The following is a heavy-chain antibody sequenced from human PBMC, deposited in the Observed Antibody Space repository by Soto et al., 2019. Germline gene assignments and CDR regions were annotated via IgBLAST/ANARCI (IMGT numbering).Heavy chain of an antibody. J-gene: IGHJ5*02. CDR3: ARVKVLGYSSSSRWFDP. Sequence: SETLSLTCTVSGGSISSGDYYWSWIRQPPGKGLEWIGYIYYSGSTYYNPSLKSRVTISVDTSKNQFSLKLSSVTAADTAVYYCARVKVLGYSSSSRWFDPWGQGTLVTVSS. CDR2: IYYSGST. CDR1: GGSISSGDYY. D-gene: IGHD6-6*01. V-gene: IGHV4-30-4*01.